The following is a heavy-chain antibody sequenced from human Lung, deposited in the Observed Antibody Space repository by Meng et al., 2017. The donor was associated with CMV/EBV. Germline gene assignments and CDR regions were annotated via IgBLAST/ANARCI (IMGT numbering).Heavy chain of an antibody. CDR1: GFXFSSYS. D-gene: IGHD3-16*01. Sequence: GGPXRPXCPASGFXFSSYSMNWVRQAPGKGLEWVSYISSSSSTIYYADSVKGRFTISRDNAKNSLYLQMNSLRAEDTAVYYCAKAHYDYVCGSSLYYFDYXGQGXLVTVSS. CDR3: AKAHYDYVCGSSLYYFDY. V-gene: IGHV3-48*04. CDR2: ISSSSSTI. J-gene: IGHJ4*02.